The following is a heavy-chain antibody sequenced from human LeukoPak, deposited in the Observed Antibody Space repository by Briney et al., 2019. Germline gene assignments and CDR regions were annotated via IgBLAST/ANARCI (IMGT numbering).Heavy chain of an antibody. Sequence: ASVKVSCKASGYTFTGYYMHWVRQAPGQGLEWMGWINPNSGGTNYAQKFQGRVTMTRDTSISTAYMELSRLRSDDTAVYYCARAGYYYDSSGYYYRCFDYWGQGTLVTVSS. V-gene: IGHV1-2*02. CDR1: GYTFTGYY. D-gene: IGHD3-22*01. CDR3: ARAGYYYDSSGYYYRCFDY. CDR2: INPNSGGT. J-gene: IGHJ4*02.